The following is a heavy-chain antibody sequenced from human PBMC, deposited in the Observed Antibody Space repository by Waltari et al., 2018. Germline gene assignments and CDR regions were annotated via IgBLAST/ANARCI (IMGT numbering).Heavy chain of an antibody. Sequence: QVQLVQSGAEVKKPGASVKVSCKASGYTFTGYYMHWVRQAPGQVLEWMGWINPNSGGTNYAQKFQGRVTMTRDTSNSTAYMELSRLRSDDTAVYYCARDIGVAVAGLDYWGQGTLVTVSS. V-gene: IGHV1-2*02. CDR2: INPNSGGT. CDR3: ARDIGVAVAGLDY. J-gene: IGHJ4*02. CDR1: GYTFTGYY. D-gene: IGHD6-19*01.